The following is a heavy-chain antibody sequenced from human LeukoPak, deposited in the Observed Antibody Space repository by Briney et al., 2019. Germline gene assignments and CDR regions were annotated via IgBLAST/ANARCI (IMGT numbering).Heavy chain of an antibody. D-gene: IGHD2-2*01. Sequence: GESLKISCKASGYTFTNYWIGWVRQMPGKGLEWMGIIYPGDSDTRYSPSFQGQVTISADKSISTAYLQWSSLKASDTAMYYCARLPAARNYYYYYMDVWGKGTTVTISS. CDR3: ARLPAARNYYYYYMDV. J-gene: IGHJ6*03. CDR1: GYTFTNYW. V-gene: IGHV5-51*01. CDR2: IYPGDSDT.